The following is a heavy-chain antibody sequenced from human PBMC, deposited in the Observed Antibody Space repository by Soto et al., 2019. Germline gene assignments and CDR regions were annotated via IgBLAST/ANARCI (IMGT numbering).Heavy chain of an antibody. Sequence: PVGSLRLSCAASGFTFSSYGMHWVRQAPGKGLEWVANIKEDGSKKNFVDSVKGRFTISRDNAKNLLYLQMNSPRTEDTAVYYCARDGDKWNDFDYWGQGTLVTVSS. CDR2: IKEDGSKK. V-gene: IGHV3-7*01. D-gene: IGHD1-20*01. CDR1: GFTFSSYG. CDR3: ARDGDKWNDFDY. J-gene: IGHJ4*02.